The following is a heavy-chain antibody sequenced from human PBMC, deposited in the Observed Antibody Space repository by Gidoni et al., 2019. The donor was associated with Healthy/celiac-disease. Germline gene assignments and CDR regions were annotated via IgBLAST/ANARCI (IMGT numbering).Heavy chain of an antibody. V-gene: IGHV3-30-3*01. D-gene: IGHD3-3*01. Sequence: QVQLVESGGGVVQPGRSLRLSCAAPGFTFSSYAMHWVRQAPGKGLEWVAVISYDGSNKYYADSVKGRFTISRDNSKNTLYLQMNILRAEDTAVYYCARDRDFWSGDFDYWGQGTLVTVSS. CDR3: ARDRDFWSGDFDY. CDR1: GFTFSSYA. J-gene: IGHJ4*02. CDR2: ISYDGSNK.